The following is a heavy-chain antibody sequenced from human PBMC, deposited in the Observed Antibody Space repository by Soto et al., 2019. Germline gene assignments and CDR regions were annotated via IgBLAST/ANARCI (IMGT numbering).Heavy chain of an antibody. V-gene: IGHV4-31*03. CDR1: GGSISSGGYY. Sequence: SETLSLTCTVSGGSISSGGYYWSWIRQHPGKGLEWLGYIHYSGTTYYNPSLKSRVTISVDTSKNQFSLKLSSVTAADTAVYYCARQLDSSSWYYYYGMDVWGQGTTVTVSS. CDR3: ARQLDSSSWYYYYGMDV. D-gene: IGHD6-13*01. CDR2: IHYSGTT. J-gene: IGHJ6*02.